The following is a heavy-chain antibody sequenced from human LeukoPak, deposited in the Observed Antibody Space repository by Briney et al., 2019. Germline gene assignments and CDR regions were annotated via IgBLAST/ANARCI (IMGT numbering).Heavy chain of an antibody. D-gene: IGHD4-17*01. J-gene: IGHJ6*03. CDR1: GFTFSSYW. Sequence: PGGPLRLSCAASGFTFSSYWMSWVRQAPGKGLDWVANIKQDGSEKYYVDSVKGRFTISRDNAKNSLYLQMNSLRAEDTAVYYCARAVDNGDYRSDYYYYYMDVWGKGTTVTVSS. CDR3: ARAVDNGDYRSDYYYYYMDV. V-gene: IGHV3-7*01. CDR2: IKQDGSEK.